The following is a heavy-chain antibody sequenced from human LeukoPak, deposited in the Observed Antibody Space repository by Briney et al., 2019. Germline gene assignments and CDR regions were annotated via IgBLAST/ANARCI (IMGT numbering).Heavy chain of an antibody. Sequence: SETLSLTCTVSGGSISSYYWSWIRQPAGKGLEWIGYIYYSGSTNYNPSLKSRVTISVDTSKNQFSLKLSSVTAADTAVYYCARDRGYSYGSGWFDPWGQGTLVTVSS. J-gene: IGHJ5*02. CDR3: ARDRGYSYGSGWFDP. D-gene: IGHD5-18*01. V-gene: IGHV4-59*01. CDR1: GGSISSYY. CDR2: IYYSGST.